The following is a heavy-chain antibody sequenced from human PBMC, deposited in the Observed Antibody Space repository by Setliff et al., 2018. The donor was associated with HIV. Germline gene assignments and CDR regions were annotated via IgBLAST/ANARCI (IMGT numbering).Heavy chain of an antibody. D-gene: IGHD3-10*01. Sequence: PSETLSLTCTVSGASMSSGDYYWSWIRQPPGKGLEWIGYIYYSGNSYYNPSLKSRVTLSVDTSKNQFSLKVNSVTAADTAVYYYAREVNIPVRGITDDAFDIWGQGTMVTVSS. J-gene: IGHJ3*02. CDR1: GASMSSGDYY. CDR2: IYYSGNS. CDR3: AREVNIPVRGITDDAFDI. V-gene: IGHV4-30-4*08.